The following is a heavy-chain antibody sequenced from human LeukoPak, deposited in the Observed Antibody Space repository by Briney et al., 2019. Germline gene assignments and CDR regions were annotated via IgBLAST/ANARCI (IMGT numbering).Heavy chain of an antibody. D-gene: IGHD1-1*01. Sequence: GGFLRLSCTASGFTFSGHWIHWVRQAPGRGLVWVSRINEDGTDSMYAESVKGRFTISRDNAKNTVYLQMNSLRAEDTAVYYCVRDETLWTLDWWGQGTLVSVSS. V-gene: IGHV3-74*03. CDR2: INEDGTDS. J-gene: IGHJ4*02. CDR1: GFTFSGHW. CDR3: VRDETLWTLDW.